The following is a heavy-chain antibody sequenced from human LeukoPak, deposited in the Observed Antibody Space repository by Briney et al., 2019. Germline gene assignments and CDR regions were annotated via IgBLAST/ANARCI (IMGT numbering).Heavy chain of an antibody. CDR2: INPSGGST. CDR1: GYTFTSYY. CDR3: ARGRQLWSVGNWFDP. J-gene: IGHJ5*02. D-gene: IGHD5-18*01. Sequence: VASVMVSCKASGYTFTSYYMHWVRPAPGQGLEWMGIINPSGGSTSYAQKFQGRVTMTRDTSTSTVYMELSSLRSEDTAVYYCARGRQLWSVGNWFDPWGQGTLVTVSS. V-gene: IGHV1-46*01.